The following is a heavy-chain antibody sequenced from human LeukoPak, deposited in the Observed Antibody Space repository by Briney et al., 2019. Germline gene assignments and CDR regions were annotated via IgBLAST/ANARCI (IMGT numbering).Heavy chain of an antibody. CDR2: IYTSGST. Sequence: SETLSLTCTVSGGSISSYYWSWIRQPAGKGLDWIGRIYTSGSTNYNPSLKSRVTMSVDTSKNQFSLKLSSVTAADTAVYYCARANYDILTGYPLPIFDYWGQGTLVTVSS. CDR3: ARANYDILTGYPLPIFDY. V-gene: IGHV4-4*07. D-gene: IGHD3-9*01. CDR1: GGSISSYY. J-gene: IGHJ4*02.